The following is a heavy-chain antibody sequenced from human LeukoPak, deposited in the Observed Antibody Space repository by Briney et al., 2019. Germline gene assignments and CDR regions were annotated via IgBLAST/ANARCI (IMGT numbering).Heavy chain of an antibody. CDR2: IYSGSST. D-gene: IGHD3-10*01. CDR3: AKRVSYSSGSHFDY. V-gene: IGHV3-53*01. Sequence: GGSLRLSCAASGFTVSSNYMSWVRQAPGKGLEWVSVIYSGSSTYYADSVKGRFTISRDNSKNTLYLQMNSLRAEDSAIYYCAKRVSYSSGSHFDYWGQGTLVTVSS. CDR1: GFTVSSNY. J-gene: IGHJ4*02.